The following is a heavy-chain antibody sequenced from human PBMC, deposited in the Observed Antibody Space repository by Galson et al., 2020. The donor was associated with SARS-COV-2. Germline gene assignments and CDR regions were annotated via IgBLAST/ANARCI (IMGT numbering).Heavy chain of an antibody. CDR1: GDSISSSTSY. V-gene: IGHV4-39*07. J-gene: IGHJ2*01. CDR3: VRAGGHGSGSFFWYFDL. CDR2: IYYSGSA. Sequence: SETLSLTCTVSGDSISSSTSYWGWIRQPPGKGLEWMGHIYYSGSAYYNPSLKSRATISVDTSKNHFSLKLSSVTAADTAVYYCVRAGGHGSGSFFWYFDLWGRGTLVTVSS. D-gene: IGHD3-10*01.